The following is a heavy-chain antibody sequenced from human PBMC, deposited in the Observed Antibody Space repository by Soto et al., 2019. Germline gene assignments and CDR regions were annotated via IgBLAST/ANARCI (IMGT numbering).Heavy chain of an antibody. V-gene: IGHV3-33*01. D-gene: IGHD1-26*01. Sequence: QVQLVESGGGVVQPVRSLRLYCAVSGFSFRSYTMHWVRHAPGKGLECVAVIWYDVSNKYYGDSVKCRFTISRDNTKNPAYRQMDSLRCDDTAVYFCARGKRRSGGVPSPWGQGTQVTVSS. CDR1: GFSFRSYT. CDR3: ARGKRRSGGVPSP. CDR2: IWYDVSNK. J-gene: IGHJ5*02.